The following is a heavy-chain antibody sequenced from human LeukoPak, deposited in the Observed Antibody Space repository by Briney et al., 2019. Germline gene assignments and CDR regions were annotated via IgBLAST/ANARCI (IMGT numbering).Heavy chain of an antibody. Sequence: GGSLRLSCAASGFTFSSYWMHWVRQAPGKGLLWVSLINSDGSDTTYAESVKGRFTISRDNAKNTLYLQMNSLRAEDTAVYYCTRAVGDWRSSFDYWGQGTRVTVSS. V-gene: IGHV3-74*01. D-gene: IGHD3-10*01. CDR2: INSDGSDT. CDR1: GFTFSSYW. J-gene: IGHJ4*02. CDR3: TRAVGDWRSSFDY.